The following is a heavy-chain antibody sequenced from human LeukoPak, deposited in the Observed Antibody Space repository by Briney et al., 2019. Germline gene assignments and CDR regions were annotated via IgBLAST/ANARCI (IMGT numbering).Heavy chain of an antibody. CDR1: GYTFTSYG. Sequence: ASVKVSCKASGYTFTSYGISWVRQAPGQGLEWMGWISAYNGNTNYAQKLQGRITMTTDTSTSTAYMELRSLRSDDTAVYYCARDTIMITFGGVPLDAFDIWGQGTMVTVSS. CDR3: ARDTIMITFGGVPLDAFDI. CDR2: ISAYNGNT. J-gene: IGHJ3*02. V-gene: IGHV1-18*01. D-gene: IGHD3-16*01.